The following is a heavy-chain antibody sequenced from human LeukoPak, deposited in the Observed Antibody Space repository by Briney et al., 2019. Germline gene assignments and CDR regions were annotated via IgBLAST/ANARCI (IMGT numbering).Heavy chain of an antibody. J-gene: IGHJ6*02. CDR1: GFTFSSYS. Sequence: PGGSLRLSCAASGFTFSSYSMNWVRQAPGKGLEWVSSISSSSSYIYYADSVKGRFTISRDNAKNSLYLQMNSLRAEDTAVYYCASWSLYYYYGMDVWGQGTTVTVSS. D-gene: IGHD2-8*02. CDR2: ISSSSSYI. V-gene: IGHV3-21*01. CDR3: ASWSLYYYYGMDV.